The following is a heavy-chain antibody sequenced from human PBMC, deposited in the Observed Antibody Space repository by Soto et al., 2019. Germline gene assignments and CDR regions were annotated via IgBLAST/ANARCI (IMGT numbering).Heavy chain of an antibody. CDR3: ARHFNGGNMFYYYYGMDV. Sequence: GESLKISCTTSGYIFTKYWIGWVRQMPGKGLEWLGIIFPGDSDTTYSPSFQGQVTISADRSLSTAYLQWSSLKASDSAMYYCARHFNGGNMFYYYYGMDVWGQGTTVTVSS. CDR1: GYIFTKYW. D-gene: IGHD2-15*01. J-gene: IGHJ6*02. CDR2: IFPGDSDT. V-gene: IGHV5-51*01.